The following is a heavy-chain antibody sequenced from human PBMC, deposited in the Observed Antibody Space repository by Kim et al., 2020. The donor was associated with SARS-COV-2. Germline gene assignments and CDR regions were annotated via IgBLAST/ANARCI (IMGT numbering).Heavy chain of an antibody. CDR3: ARIYYPYVYLDV. CDR2: N. D-gene: IGHD5-18*01. V-gene: IGHV4-39*01. Sequence: NYHNPTLTSRVTISADTSKNEVSLSLTSVTAADTAVYYCARIYYPYVYLDVWGKGTSFTVAS. J-gene: IGHJ6*04.